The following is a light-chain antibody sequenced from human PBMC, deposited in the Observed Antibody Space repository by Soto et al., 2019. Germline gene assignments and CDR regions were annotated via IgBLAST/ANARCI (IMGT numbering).Light chain of an antibody. Sequence: VSTQSPGTLSLSPWARATFSCRASQSVSSDLVWYQQKPGQAPRLLIYDASNRATGIPARFSGSGSGTDFTLTISSLEPEDFAVYYCQQYNNWPPAGTFGQGTKVDIK. CDR3: QQYNNWPPAGT. CDR1: QSVSSD. J-gene: IGKJ1*01. V-gene: IGKV3-11*01. CDR2: DAS.